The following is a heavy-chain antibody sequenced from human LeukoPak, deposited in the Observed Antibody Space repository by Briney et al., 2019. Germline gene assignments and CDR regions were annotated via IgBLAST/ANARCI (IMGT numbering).Heavy chain of an antibody. V-gene: IGHV3-23*01. Sequence: GGSLRLSCAASGFAFSSYVMDWVRQAPGKGLEWVSSISVSGDRTYYPDSVEGRFTISRDNSKHMSYLQMSTLRADDTAIYYCAKDRDYGGNSRGIDYFDYWGQGTLVTVSS. CDR1: GFAFSSYV. D-gene: IGHD4-23*01. CDR2: ISVSGDRT. J-gene: IGHJ4*02. CDR3: AKDRDYGGNSRGIDYFDY.